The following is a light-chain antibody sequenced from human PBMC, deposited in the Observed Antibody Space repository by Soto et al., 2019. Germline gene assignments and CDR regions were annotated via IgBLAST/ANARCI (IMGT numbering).Light chain of an antibody. Sequence: DIQMTQSPSSLYASVGDRVTITCRASQSISKYLNWYQQRPGKAPKLLIYAASNLESGVPSRFSGSGSGTDFTLTISSLQPEDFALYYCQQRNTWPPITFGQGTRLEIK. CDR3: QQRNTWPPIT. CDR2: AAS. V-gene: IGKV1-39*01. CDR1: QSISKY. J-gene: IGKJ5*01.